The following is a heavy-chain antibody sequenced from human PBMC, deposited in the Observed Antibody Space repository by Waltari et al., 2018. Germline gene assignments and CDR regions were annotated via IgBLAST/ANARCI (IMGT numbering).Heavy chain of an antibody. D-gene: IGHD2-2*01. V-gene: IGHV1-69*05. CDR2: IIPIFGTA. Sequence: QVQLVQSGAEVKKPGSSVKVSCKASGGTFNSYAISWVRQAPGQGLERMGGIIPIFGTANYAQKFQGRVTITTDESTSTAYMELSSLRSEDTAVYYCARVGPTGAMGAFDIWGQGTMVTVSS. CDR3: ARVGPTGAMGAFDI. J-gene: IGHJ3*02. CDR1: GGTFNSYA.